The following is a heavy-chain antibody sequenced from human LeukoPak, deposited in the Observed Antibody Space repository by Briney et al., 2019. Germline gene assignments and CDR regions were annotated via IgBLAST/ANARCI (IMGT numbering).Heavy chain of an antibody. Sequence: GGSLRLSCAASGFTFDDYAMHWVRQAPGKGLEWVSGISWNSGSIGYADSVKGRFTISRDNAKNSLYLQMNSLRAEDTALYYCAKGPPRLRYSGSYLDYWGQGTLVTVSS. CDR1: GFTFDDYA. D-gene: IGHD1-26*01. V-gene: IGHV3-9*01. J-gene: IGHJ4*02. CDR3: AKGPPRLRYSGSYLDY. CDR2: ISWNSGSI.